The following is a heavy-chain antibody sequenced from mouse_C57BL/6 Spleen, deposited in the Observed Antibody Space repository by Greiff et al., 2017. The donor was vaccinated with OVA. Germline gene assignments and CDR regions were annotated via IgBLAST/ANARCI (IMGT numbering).Heavy chain of an antibody. CDR3: ATYGYDWFAY. V-gene: IGHV5-9*01. J-gene: IGHJ3*01. CDR1: GFTFSSYT. CDR2: LSGGGGNT. D-gene: IGHD2-2*01. Sequence: EVQVVESGGGLVKPGGSLKLSCAASGFTFSSYTMSWVRQTPEKRLEWVATLSGGGGNTYYPDSVKGRFTISRDNAKNTLYLQMSSLRSEDTALYYCATYGYDWFAYWGQGTLVTVSA.